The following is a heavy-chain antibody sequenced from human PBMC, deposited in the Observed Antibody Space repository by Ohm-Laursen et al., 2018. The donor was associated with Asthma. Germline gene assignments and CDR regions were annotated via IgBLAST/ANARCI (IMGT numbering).Heavy chain of an antibody. CDR1: GFTFSSYC. CDR2: TNEDGSEI. Sequence: SLRLSCSASGFTFSSYCMSWVRQAPGKGLERVANTNEDGSEIYYVDSVKGRFTISRDNAKNSLYLQMNSLRAEDTALYYCARIGPEWELPGREYSLHHWGQGTQVTVSS. CDR3: ARIGPEWELPGREYSLHH. V-gene: IGHV3-7*01. D-gene: IGHD1-26*01. J-gene: IGHJ1*01.